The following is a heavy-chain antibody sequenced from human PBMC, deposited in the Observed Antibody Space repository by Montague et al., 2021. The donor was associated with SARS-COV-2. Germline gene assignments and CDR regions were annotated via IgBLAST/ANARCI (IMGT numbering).Heavy chain of an antibody. CDR1: GGSITCSSYY. J-gene: IGHJ5*02. CDR2: IYYNGTA. D-gene: IGHD3-10*01. Sequence: SETLSLTCTISGGSITCSSYYWGWIRLPPGKGLEWIGSIYYNGTAYYNASLKSRVTMSLDMSKNQLSLKLKSTTAADTAVYFCARASFYYGSGSHYNNWFDAWGQGTVVTVSS. V-gene: IGHV4-39*07. CDR3: ARASFYYGSGSHYNNWFDA.